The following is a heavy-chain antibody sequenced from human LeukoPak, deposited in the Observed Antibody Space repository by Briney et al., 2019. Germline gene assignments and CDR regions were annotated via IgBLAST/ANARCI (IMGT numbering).Heavy chain of an antibody. V-gene: IGHV3-48*01. D-gene: IGHD3-16*01. J-gene: IGHJ4*02. CDR2: ISSSSSTI. CDR1: GFTFSSYS. Sequence: PGGSLRLSCAASGFTFSSYSMNWVRQAPGKGLEWVSYISSSSSTIYYADSVKGRFTISRDNSKNTLYLQMNSLRAEDTAVYYCAKDVRSDGVWDIDHWGQGTLVTVSS. CDR3: AKDVRSDGVWDIDH.